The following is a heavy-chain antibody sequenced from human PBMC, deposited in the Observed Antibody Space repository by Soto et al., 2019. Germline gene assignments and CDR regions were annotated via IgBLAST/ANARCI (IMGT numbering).Heavy chain of an antibody. CDR3: ARDTPSVYDFWSGYDY. V-gene: IGHV1-18*01. CDR1: GYTFTSYG. D-gene: IGHD3-3*01. Sequence: GASVKVSCKASGYTFTSYGISWVRQAPGQGLEWMGWISAYNGNTNYAQKLQGRVTMTTDTSTSTAYMELRSLRSDDTAVYYCARDTPSVYDFWSGYDYWGQGTLVTVSS. J-gene: IGHJ4*02. CDR2: ISAYNGNT.